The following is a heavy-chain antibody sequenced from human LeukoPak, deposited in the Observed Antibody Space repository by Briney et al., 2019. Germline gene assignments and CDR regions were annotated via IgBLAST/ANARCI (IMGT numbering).Heavy chain of an antibody. CDR1: GSTLTELS. D-gene: IGHD3-10*01. CDR3: AIGGSGSYFSFEHDN. J-gene: IGHJ4*02. V-gene: IGHV1-24*01. Sequence: GASVKVSCKASGSTLTELSIHWVQQAPGKGLEWMGGFDPEDGETMYAQKFQGRVTMTEETSTDTAYMELSSLRSEDTAVYYCAIGGSGSYFSFEHDNWGQGTLVTVSS. CDR2: FDPEDGET.